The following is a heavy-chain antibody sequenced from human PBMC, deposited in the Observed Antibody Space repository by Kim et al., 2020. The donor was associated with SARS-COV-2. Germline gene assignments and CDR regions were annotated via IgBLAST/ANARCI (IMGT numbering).Heavy chain of an antibody. D-gene: IGHD3-9*01. CDR1: GGSFSGYY. CDR2: INHSGST. Sequence: SETLSLTCAVYGGSFSGYYWSWIRQPPGKGLEWIGEINHSGSTNYNPSLKSRVTISVDTSKNQFSLKLSSVTAADTAVYYCARGAEGLVDYWGQGTLVTVSS. V-gene: IGHV4-34*01. CDR3: ARGAEGLVDY. J-gene: IGHJ4*02.